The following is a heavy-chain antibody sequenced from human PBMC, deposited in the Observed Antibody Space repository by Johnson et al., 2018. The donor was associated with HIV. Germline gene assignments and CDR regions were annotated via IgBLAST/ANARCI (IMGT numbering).Heavy chain of an antibody. D-gene: IGHD2-2*03. CDR2: ISFDGSNK. J-gene: IGHJ3*02. CDR3: ARGHGSDAFDI. V-gene: IGHV3-30*03. CDR1: GFTFSSYG. Sequence: HVQLVESGGGVVQPGRSLRVSCAASGFTFSSYGMHWVRQAPGQGLEWVALISFDGSNKYYADSVKGRFTISRDNSKNTVYLQMNSLRAGDTAVYYCARGHGSDAFDIWGQGTMVTVSS.